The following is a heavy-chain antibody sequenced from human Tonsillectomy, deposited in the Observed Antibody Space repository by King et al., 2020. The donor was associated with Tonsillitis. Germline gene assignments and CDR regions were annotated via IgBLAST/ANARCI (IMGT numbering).Heavy chain of an antibody. D-gene: IGHD6-13*01. CDR1: GASISSYY. Sequence: VQLQESGPRLVKPSETLSLTCNVSGASISSYYWSWIRQPPGKGLEWIGHIYYSGGTNYNPSLESRVTISADTSKNQFSLRLSSVTAADTAVYYCSRGYSSSWYGGKSFLYWGQGTLVTVSS. J-gene: IGHJ1*01. V-gene: IGHV4-59*01. CDR3: SRGYSSSWYGGKSFLY. CDR2: IYYSGGT.